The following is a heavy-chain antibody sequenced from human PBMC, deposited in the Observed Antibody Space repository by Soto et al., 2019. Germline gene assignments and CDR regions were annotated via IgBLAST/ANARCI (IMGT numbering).Heavy chain of an antibody. CDR1: GGTFSTYA. Sequence: QVQLVPSGAEVKKPGSSVKVSCKAFGGTFSTYAVSWVRQAPGQGLEWVGGIIPSTGSTNHAQKFQGRVTITADESTRTVYMELTSLRSDDTAVYYCARGGSSSDYWGQGTLVTVSS. CDR2: IIPSTGST. V-gene: IGHV1-69*12. J-gene: IGHJ4*02. CDR3: ARGGSSSDY. D-gene: IGHD6-13*01.